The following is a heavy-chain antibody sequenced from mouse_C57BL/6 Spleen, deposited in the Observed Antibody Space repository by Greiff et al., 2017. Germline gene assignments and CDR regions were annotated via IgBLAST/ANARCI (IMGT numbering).Heavy chain of an antibody. CDR1: GYTFTDYE. CDR3: TRSDYSNYGFAY. J-gene: IGHJ3*01. V-gene: IGHV1-15*01. Sequence: VQLQQSGAELVRPGASVTLSCKASGYTFTDYEMHWVKQTPVHGLEWIGAIDPETGGTDYNQKFKGKAILTADKSSSTAYMELRSLTSEDSAVYYCTRSDYSNYGFAYWGQGTLVTVSA. D-gene: IGHD2-5*01. CDR2: IDPETGGT.